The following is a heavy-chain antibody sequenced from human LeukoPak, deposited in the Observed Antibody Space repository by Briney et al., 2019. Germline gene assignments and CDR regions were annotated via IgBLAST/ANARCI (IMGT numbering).Heavy chain of an antibody. J-gene: IGHJ4*02. D-gene: IGHD3-22*01. CDR3: ARADYYDSSGYYDVGIRGY. CDR2: IYPGDSDT. V-gene: IGHV5-51*01. CDR1: GYSFTSYW. Sequence: GESLKISCKGSGYSFTSYWIGWVRQMPGKGLEWMGIIYPGDSDTRYSPSFQGQVTISADKSISTAYLQWSSLKASDTAMYYCARADYYDSSGYYDVGIRGYWGRGTLVTVSS.